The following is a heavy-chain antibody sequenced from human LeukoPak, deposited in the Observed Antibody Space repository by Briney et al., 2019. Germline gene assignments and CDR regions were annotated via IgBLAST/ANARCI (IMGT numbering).Heavy chain of an antibody. D-gene: IGHD3-10*01. Sequence: GGSLRLSCAASGSTFRNYVIHWVRQAPGKGLEWVAVTSSDLNVKLYADSVKGRFTISRDNSRSTLYLQMNSLRPEDTAIYYCAREGYYGSGSPPSLYFDYWGQGTLVIVSS. J-gene: IGHJ4*02. CDR2: TSSDLNVK. CDR3: AREGYYGSGSPPSLYFDY. V-gene: IGHV3-30-3*01. CDR1: GSTFRNYV.